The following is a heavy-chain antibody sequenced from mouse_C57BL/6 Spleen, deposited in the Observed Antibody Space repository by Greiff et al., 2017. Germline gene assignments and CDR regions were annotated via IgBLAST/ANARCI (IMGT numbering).Heavy chain of an antibody. Sequence: QVQLKQSGAELARPGASVKMSCKASGYTFTSYTMHWVKQRPGQGLEWIGYIYPSSGYTKYNQKFKDKATLTADKSSSTAYMQLSSLTSEDSAVYYCASPAYYSNYGNWYFDVWGTGTTVTVSS. D-gene: IGHD2-5*01. V-gene: IGHV1-4*01. CDR1: GYTFTSYT. CDR3: ASPAYYSNYGNWYFDV. J-gene: IGHJ1*03. CDR2: IYPSSGYT.